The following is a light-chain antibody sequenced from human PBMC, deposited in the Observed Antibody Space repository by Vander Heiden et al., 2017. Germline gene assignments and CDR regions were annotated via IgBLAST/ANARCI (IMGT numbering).Light chain of an antibody. CDR3: QQYYSTPLT. J-gene: IGKJ4*01. CDR2: WAS. Sequence: QSPDSLAGSLGERATINCKSSQSVLYSSNNKNYLAWYQQKPGQPPKLLIYWASTRESGVPDRFSGSGSGTDFTLTISSLQAEDVAVYYCQQYYSTPLTFGGGTKVEIK. V-gene: IGKV4-1*01. CDR1: QSVLYSSNNKNY.